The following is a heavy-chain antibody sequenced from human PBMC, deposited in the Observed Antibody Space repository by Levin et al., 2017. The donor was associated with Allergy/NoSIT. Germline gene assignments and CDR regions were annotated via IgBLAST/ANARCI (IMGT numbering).Heavy chain of an antibody. V-gene: IGHV3-23*01. CDR3: AKDRKNVIFGVVIIPVGGEYGMDV. Sequence: GESLKISCAASGFTFSSYAMSWVRQAPGKGLEWVSAISGSGGSTYYADSVKGRFTISRDNSKNTLYLQMNSLRAEDTAVYYCAKDRKNVIFGVVIIPVGGEYGMDVWGQGTTVTVSS. CDR1: GFTFSSYA. CDR2: ISGSGGST. D-gene: IGHD3-3*02. J-gene: IGHJ6*02.